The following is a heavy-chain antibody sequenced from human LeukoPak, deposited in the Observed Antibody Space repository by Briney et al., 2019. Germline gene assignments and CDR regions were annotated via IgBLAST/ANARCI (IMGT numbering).Heavy chain of an antibody. Sequence: SETLSLTCTVWGGSISIHYWTWIRQPPGKGLEWIGYIHYSGSTNYNPSLKRRVSIPGDTSKNEFSLKLSSVPAADTAVYYCARDFLECSRASCLNWFDHWGQGTLVTVSS. D-gene: IGHD2-2*01. J-gene: IGHJ5*02. CDR2: IHYSGST. CDR1: GGSISIHY. CDR3: ARDFLECSRASCLNWFDH. V-gene: IGHV4-59*11.